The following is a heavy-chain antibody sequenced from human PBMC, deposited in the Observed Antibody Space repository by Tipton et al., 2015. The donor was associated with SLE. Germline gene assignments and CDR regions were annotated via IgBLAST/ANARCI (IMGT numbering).Heavy chain of an antibody. Sequence: GLVKPSDTLSLTCTVSGDSITRSDCYWGWIRQPPGKGLEWIGNVYYSGRTYYNTSLKSRVTISLDTSKSQFSLELSSVTAADTAVYYCARASERIGHFDYWGRGTLVTVSS. CDR3: ARASERIGHFDY. CDR1: GDSITRSDCY. CDR2: VYYSGRT. J-gene: IGHJ4*02. D-gene: IGHD1-1*01. V-gene: IGHV4-39*07.